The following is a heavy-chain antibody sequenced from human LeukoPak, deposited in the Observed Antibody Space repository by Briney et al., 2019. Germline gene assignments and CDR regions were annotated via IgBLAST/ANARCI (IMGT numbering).Heavy chain of an antibody. D-gene: IGHD4-17*01. CDR1: GFTFSSYA. Sequence: GRSLRLSCAASGFTFSSYAMHWVRQAPGKGLEWVAVISYVENDKYYADSVKGRFTISRDNSKNTLYLLMNSLRAEDTAVYYCARSIGDYESEVFDIWGQGTMVTVSS. CDR3: ARSIGDYESEVFDI. CDR2: ISYVENDK. V-gene: IGHV3-30-3*01. J-gene: IGHJ3*02.